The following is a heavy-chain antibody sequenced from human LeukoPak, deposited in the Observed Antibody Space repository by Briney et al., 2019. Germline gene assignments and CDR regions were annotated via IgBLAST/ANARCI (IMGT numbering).Heavy chain of an antibody. V-gene: IGHV3-49*04. CDR1: GFTFGDYA. CDR2: ITSKAYGGTT. Sequence: GGSLRLSCTTSGFTFGDYARNWVRQAPGKGLEWVGFITSKAYGGTTEYAASLRGRFTISRDDSKDTAYLQIYILKTEDTAVYYCTRMMYCSGGSCSFDYWGQGTQVTVPS. J-gene: IGHJ4*02. D-gene: IGHD2-15*01. CDR3: TRMMYCSGGSCSFDY.